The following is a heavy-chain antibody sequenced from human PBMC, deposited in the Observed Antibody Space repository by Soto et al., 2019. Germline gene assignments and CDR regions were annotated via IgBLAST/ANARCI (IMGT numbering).Heavy chain of an antibody. D-gene: IGHD3-3*01. CDR2: IYYSGST. V-gene: IGHV4-39*01. Sequence: SETLSLTCTVSGGSISSSSYYWGWIRQPPGKGLEWIGSIYYSGSTYYNPSLKSRVTISVDTSKNQFSLKLSSVTAADTAVYYCARHEDFWSGYYYYGMDVWGQGTTVTVSS. J-gene: IGHJ6*02. CDR3: ARHEDFWSGYYYYGMDV. CDR1: GGSISSSSYY.